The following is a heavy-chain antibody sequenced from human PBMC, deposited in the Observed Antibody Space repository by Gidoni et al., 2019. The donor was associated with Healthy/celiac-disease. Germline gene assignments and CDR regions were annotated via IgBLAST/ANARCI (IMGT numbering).Heavy chain of an antibody. J-gene: IGHJ4*02. Sequence: QVQLVESGGGVVQPGRSLRLSCAASGFTFSRYAMHWVRQAPGKGLEWVAVISYDGSNKYYADSVKGRFTISRDNSKNTLYLQMNSLRAEDTAVYYCARDETFPLWGIFDYWGQGTLVTVSS. CDR1: GFTFSRYA. D-gene: IGHD3-16*01. V-gene: IGHV3-30*04. CDR3: ARDETFPLWGIFDY. CDR2: ISYDGSNK.